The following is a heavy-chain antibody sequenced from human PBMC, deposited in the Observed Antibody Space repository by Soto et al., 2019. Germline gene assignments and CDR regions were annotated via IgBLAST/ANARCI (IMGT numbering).Heavy chain of an antibody. D-gene: IGHD1-1*01. J-gene: IGHJ5*02. V-gene: IGHV1-2*02. CDR1: GYTFTDYY. CDR3: ARRIAITVNTGSHCFDP. CDR2: INPKTGAT. Sequence: ASEKVSCKASGYTFTDYYFDWVRQAPGHGLEWMGWINPKTGATKSAQMFLGRLSMTRATSISTVYRELSRRKSVETAIYYGARRIAITVNTGSHCFDPCGQVNTVT.